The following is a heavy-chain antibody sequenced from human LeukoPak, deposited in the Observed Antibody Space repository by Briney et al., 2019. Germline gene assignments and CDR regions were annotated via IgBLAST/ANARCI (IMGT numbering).Heavy chain of an antibody. CDR1: GFTVSSNY. Sequence: PGGSLRLSCAASGFTVSSNYMSWVRQASGKGLVWVSRINSDGSSTSYADSVKGRFTISRDNAKNTLYLQMNSLRAEDTAVYYCARRGYSSSWYGYSADYYYYYMDVWGKGTTVTISS. CDR2: INSDGSST. J-gene: IGHJ6*03. V-gene: IGHV3-74*01. D-gene: IGHD6-13*01. CDR3: ARRGYSSSWYGYSADYYYYYMDV.